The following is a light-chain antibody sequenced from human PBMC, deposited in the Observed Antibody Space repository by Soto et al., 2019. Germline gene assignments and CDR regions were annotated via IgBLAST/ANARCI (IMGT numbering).Light chain of an antibody. CDR2: DVS. V-gene: IGLV2-14*01. J-gene: IGLJ2*01. Sequence: QSALTQPASVSGSPGRSITISCTGTSSDVGGYNYVSWYQQHPVKAPKLMIYDVSNRPSGVSNRFSGSKSGNTASLTISGLQAEDEADYYCSSYTSSSTLVFGGGTKLTVL. CDR3: SSYTSSSTLV. CDR1: SSDVGGYNY.